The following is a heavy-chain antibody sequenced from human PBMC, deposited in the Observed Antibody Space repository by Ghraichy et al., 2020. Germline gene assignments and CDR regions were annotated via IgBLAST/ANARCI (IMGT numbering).Heavy chain of an antibody. CDR3: ARVGQVIAVADNVPNYYYYMDV. CDR2: IWYDGSNK. D-gene: IGHD6-19*01. Sequence: GGSLRLSCAASGFTFSSYGMHWVRQAPGKGLEWVAVIWYDGSNKYYADSVKGRFTISRDNSKNTLYLQMNSLRAEDTAVYYCARVGQVIAVADNVPNYYYYMDVWGKGTTVTVSS. CDR1: GFTFSSYG. V-gene: IGHV3-33*01. J-gene: IGHJ6*03.